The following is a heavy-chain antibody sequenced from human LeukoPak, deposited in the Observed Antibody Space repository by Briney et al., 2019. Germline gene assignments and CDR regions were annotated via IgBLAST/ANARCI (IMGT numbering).Heavy chain of an antibody. CDR2: IKPDGSFT. Sequence: GGSLRPSCAASGPTFSTYWMYWVRQVPGKGLEWVSRIKPDGSFTAHADSVKGRFTISRDNARNTVFLQMNSLRAEDTAVYYCVNYNWHSLYDSWGQGTLVTVSS. D-gene: IGHD1-7*01. CDR3: VNYNWHSLYDS. J-gene: IGHJ5*01. CDR1: GPTFSTYW. V-gene: IGHV3-74*01.